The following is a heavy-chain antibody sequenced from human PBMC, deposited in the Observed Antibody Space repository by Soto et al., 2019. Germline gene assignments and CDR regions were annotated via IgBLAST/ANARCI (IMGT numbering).Heavy chain of an antibody. CDR2: IYHSANT. CDR3: ARSRNRPKWFDP. Sequence: QVQLQESGPGMVKTAQTLSRTCTVSGGSISSGDNYWSWIRQPPGTGLEWIGYIYHSANTFYNPSLKSRVSIALDTYKNHFDQELSSVTAADTAVYDCARSRNRPKWFDPGGQVTLVNVSS. V-gene: IGHV4-30-4*01. J-gene: IGHJ5*02. CDR1: GGSISSGDNY.